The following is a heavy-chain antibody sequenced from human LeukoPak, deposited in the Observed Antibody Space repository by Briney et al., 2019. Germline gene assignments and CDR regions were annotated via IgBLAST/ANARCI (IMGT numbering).Heavy chain of an antibody. CDR3: AGGLRELTFDY. CDR2: VYYSGRT. V-gene: IGHV4-59*11. J-gene: IGHJ4*02. Sequence: SETLSLTCTVSGGSISSHYWSWIRQPPGKGLEWIGYVYYSGRTNSNPSLKSRVTISVDTSKGQFSLRLSSVTAADTAVYYCAGGLRELTFDYWGQGTLVTVSS. D-gene: IGHD1-26*01. CDR1: GGSISSHY.